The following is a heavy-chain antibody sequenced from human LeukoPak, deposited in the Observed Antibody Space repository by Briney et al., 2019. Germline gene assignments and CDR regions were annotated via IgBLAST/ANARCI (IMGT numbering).Heavy chain of an antibody. CDR1: GGSISSSSYY. D-gene: IGHD3-16*01. CDR3: ALHYYDNTGEWFDP. CDR2: IYYSGGT. V-gene: IGHV4-39*01. Sequence: SETLSLTCTISGGSISSSSYYWGWIRQPPGKGLEWIGSIYYSGGTYYNPSLESRVTISADTSTLDTSKKQFSLRLTSVTAADTAVYYCALHYYDNTGEWFDPWGQGILVTVSS. J-gene: IGHJ5*02.